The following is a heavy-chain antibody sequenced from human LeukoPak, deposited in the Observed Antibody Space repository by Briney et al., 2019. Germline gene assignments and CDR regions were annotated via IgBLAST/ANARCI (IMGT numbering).Heavy chain of an antibody. J-gene: IGHJ6*03. Sequence: PGRSLRLSCAASGFTFSSYGMSWVRQAPGKGLEWVSAISGSGGSTYYADSVKGRFTISRDNSKNTLYLQMNSLRAEDTAVYYCAKGGEVPAAMSYYYYYYMDVWGKGTTVTISS. CDR2: ISGSGGST. CDR1: GFTFSSYG. D-gene: IGHD2-2*01. V-gene: IGHV3-23*01. CDR3: AKGGEVPAAMSYYYYYYMDV.